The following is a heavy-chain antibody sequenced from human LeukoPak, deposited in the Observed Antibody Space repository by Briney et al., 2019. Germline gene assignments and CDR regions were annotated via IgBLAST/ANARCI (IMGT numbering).Heavy chain of an antibody. J-gene: IGHJ6*02. CDR2: MNPNSGNT. Sequence: GASVKVSCKASGGTFSSYDINWVRQATGQGLEWMGWMNPNSGNTGYAQKFQGRVTITRNTSISTAYMELSSLRSEDTAVYYCASGHSGGSPYDYYGMDVWGQGTTVTVSS. V-gene: IGHV1-8*03. D-gene: IGHD2-15*01. CDR1: GGTFSSYD. CDR3: ASGHSGGSPYDYYGMDV.